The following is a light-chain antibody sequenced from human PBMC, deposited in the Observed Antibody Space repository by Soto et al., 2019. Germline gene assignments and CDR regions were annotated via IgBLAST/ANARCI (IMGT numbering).Light chain of an antibody. CDR3: SSLTTRFTYV. CDR1: SSDVGAYNY. V-gene: IGLV2-14*01. J-gene: IGLJ1*01. CDR2: EVS. Sequence: QSALTQPASVSGSPGQSVAISCTGTSSDVGAYNYISWYQQHPGKAPKLLLSEVSNRPSGVSDRFSGSTSGNTASLTISGLQAEDEADYYCSSLTTRFTYVFGTGTKVTVL.